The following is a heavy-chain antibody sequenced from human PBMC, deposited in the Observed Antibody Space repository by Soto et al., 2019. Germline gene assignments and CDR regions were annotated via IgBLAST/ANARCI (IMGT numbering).Heavy chain of an antibody. CDR1: GGSISSDDYF. CDR2: IHHSGTT. Sequence: SETPSLTCTVSGGSISSDDYFWSWIRQPPGKGLEWIGYIHHSGTTYYSPSLKSRVTISVDRSTNQFSLKLSSVTAADTAVYYCARNSGYYMGATLDYWGQGTLVTVSS. V-gene: IGHV4-30-4*01. D-gene: IGHD5-12*01. CDR3: ARNSGYYMGATLDY. J-gene: IGHJ4*02.